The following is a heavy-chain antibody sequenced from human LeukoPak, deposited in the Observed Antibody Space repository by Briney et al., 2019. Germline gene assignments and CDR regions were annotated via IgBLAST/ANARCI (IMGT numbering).Heavy chain of an antibody. CDR3: ARDGFLRPYYYGMDV. Sequence: ASVKVSCKASGYTFTGYYMHWVRQAPGQGLEWMGWINPNSGGTNYQGRVTMTRDTSISTAYMELSRLRSDDTAVYYCARDGFLRPYYYGMDVWGRGTTVTVSS. CDR1: GYTFTGYY. V-gene: IGHV1-2*02. CDR2: INPNSGGT. D-gene: IGHD4-17*01. J-gene: IGHJ6*02.